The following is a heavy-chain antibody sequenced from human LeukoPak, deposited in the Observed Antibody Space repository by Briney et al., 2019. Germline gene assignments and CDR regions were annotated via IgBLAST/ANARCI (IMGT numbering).Heavy chain of an antibody. Sequence: GGSLRLSCAASGFTFSSYWMSWVRQAPGKGLEWVANIKQDGSEKYYVDSVKGRFTISRDNAKNSLYLQMNSLRAEDTAVYYCARGRYSSALGFGYWGQGTLVAVSS. CDR3: ARGRYSSALGFGY. CDR2: IKQDGSEK. D-gene: IGHD6-19*01. J-gene: IGHJ4*02. CDR1: GFTFSSYW. V-gene: IGHV3-7*04.